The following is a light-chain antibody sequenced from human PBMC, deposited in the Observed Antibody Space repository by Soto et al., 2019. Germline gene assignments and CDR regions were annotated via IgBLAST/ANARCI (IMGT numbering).Light chain of an antibody. J-gene: IGLJ1*01. CDR1: SSDVGGYNY. CDR2: EVN. V-gene: IGLV2-14*01. CDR3: SSYTSSDIPYV. Sequence: QSVLTQAASVSGSPGQSITISCTGTSSDVGGYNYVSWYQQHPGKAPKLMIYEVNNRPSGVSHRFSGSKSGNTASLTISGLQAEDEADYFCSSYTSSDIPYVFGSGTKLTVL.